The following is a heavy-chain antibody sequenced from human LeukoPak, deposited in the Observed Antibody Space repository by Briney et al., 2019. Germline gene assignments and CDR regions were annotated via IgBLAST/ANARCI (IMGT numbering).Heavy chain of an antibody. D-gene: IGHD6-19*01. J-gene: IGHJ4*02. CDR3: AKERNLEIAVAGTIFDY. Sequence: GGSLRLSCAASGFTFDDYAMHWVRQAPGKGLEWVSGISWNSGSIGYADSVKGRFTISRDNSKNMIYLEMTSLKAEDTAVYYCAKERNLEIAVAGTIFDYWGQGTLVTVSS. CDR1: GFTFDDYA. CDR2: ISWNSGSI. V-gene: IGHV3-9*01.